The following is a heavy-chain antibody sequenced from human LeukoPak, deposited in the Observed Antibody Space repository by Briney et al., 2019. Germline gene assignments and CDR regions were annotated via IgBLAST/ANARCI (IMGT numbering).Heavy chain of an antibody. CDR3: AKDRVNCSSTSCYSVEGNFDY. D-gene: IGHD2-2*01. J-gene: IGHJ4*02. CDR2: IRYDGGNK. Sequence: GRSLRLSCAASGFTFSSYGMHWVRQAPGKGLEWVAFIRYDGGNKYYADSVKGRFTISRDNSKNTLYLQMNSLRAEDTAVYYCAKDRVNCSSTSCYSVEGNFDYWGQGTLVTVSS. V-gene: IGHV3-30*02. CDR1: GFTFSSYG.